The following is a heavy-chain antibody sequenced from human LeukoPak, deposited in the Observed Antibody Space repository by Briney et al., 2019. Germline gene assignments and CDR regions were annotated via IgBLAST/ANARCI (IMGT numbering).Heavy chain of an antibody. J-gene: IGHJ3*02. Sequence: PSETLSLTCTVSGFSISSYYWSWIRQPPAKGLEWIGYIYYSGSTNYNPSLKNRLTISVDTSKNQVSLKLSSVTAANTAVYYCARAVADAFDIWGQGTMVTVSS. CDR1: GFSISSYY. CDR2: IYYSGST. CDR3: ARAVADAFDI. D-gene: IGHD6-19*01. V-gene: IGHV4-59*08.